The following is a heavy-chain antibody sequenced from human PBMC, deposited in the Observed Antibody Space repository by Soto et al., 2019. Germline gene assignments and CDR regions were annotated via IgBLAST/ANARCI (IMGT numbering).Heavy chain of an antibody. D-gene: IGHD6-13*01. CDR1: GYTFTSYD. CDR2: MDPNSGNT. J-gene: IGHJ6*02. V-gene: IGHV1-8*01. Sequence: GASVTVSCKASGYTFTSYDINWVRQATGQGLEWMGWMDPNSGNTGYAQKFQGRVTMTRNNSISTAYMELSSLRSEDTAVYYCARGAAQQQLGLYHYYGMDVWGQGTTVTV. CDR3: ARGAAQQQLGLYHYYGMDV.